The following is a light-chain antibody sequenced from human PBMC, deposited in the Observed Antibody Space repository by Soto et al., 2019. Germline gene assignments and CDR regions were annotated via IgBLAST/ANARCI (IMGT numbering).Light chain of an antibody. CDR3: QQYNNWPPFT. V-gene: IGKV3-15*01. CDR2: GAS. CDR1: QSVSSN. J-gene: IGKJ5*01. Sequence: EIVVTQTPATLSVSPGERATLSCGASQSVSSNLAWYQQKPGQAPRLLIYGASTRATGIPARFSGSGSGTDFTLTISRLEPEDFAVYYCQQYNNWPPFTFGQGTRLEIK.